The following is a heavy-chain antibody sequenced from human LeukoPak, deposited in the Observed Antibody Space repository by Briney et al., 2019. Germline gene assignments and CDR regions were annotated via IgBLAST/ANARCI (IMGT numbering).Heavy chain of an antibody. V-gene: IGHV4-59*08. CDR2: IYHTGST. Sequence: SETLSLTCSVSGGSITSYYWSWIRQPPGKGLEWLGYIYHTGSTDSNPSLKSRGIISLDTAKNQFSLKLSSVTAADTAVYYCAGSYFDRTGYYSRTIGFWGQGTLVTVSS. CDR1: GGSITSYY. D-gene: IGHD3/OR15-3a*01. CDR3: AGSYFDRTGYYSRTIGF. J-gene: IGHJ4*02.